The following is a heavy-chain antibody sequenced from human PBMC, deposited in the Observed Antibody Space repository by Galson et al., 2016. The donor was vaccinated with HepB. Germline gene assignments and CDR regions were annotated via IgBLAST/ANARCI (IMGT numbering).Heavy chain of an antibody. V-gene: IGHV4-61*10. Sequence: SETLSLTCTVSGGSISSGGYYWAWIRRPAGEGLEWIGHIHFSGHTNYSPSLKSRVTISVDTSKNQFSLKLTSVTAADTGVYYCARGTDIVLVGLDLDIWGHGTMVTVSS. CDR2: IHFSGHT. J-gene: IGHJ3*02. CDR3: ARGTDIVLVGLDLDI. D-gene: IGHD2-8*02. CDR1: GGSISSGGYY.